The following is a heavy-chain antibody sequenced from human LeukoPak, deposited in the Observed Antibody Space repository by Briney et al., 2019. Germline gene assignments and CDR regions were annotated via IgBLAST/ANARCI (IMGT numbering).Heavy chain of an antibody. CDR1: GFTFSTST. CDR3: ARQSTYGYPFEN. V-gene: IGHV3-64*01. CDR2: ISGNGGTT. D-gene: IGHD5-18*01. Sequence: GGSLRLSCAASGFTFSTSTMHWVRQAPGKGLEYVSSISGNGGTTHYANSVKGRFTISRDNSKNTVYLQMGSLRAEDMAVYYCARQSTYGYPFENWGQGTQVTVS. J-gene: IGHJ4*02.